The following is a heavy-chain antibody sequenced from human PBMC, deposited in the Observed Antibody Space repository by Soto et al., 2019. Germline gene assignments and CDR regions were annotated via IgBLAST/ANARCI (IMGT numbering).Heavy chain of an antibody. D-gene: IGHD1-1*01. V-gene: IGHV4-61*01. J-gene: IGHJ6*02. CDR2: IYYSGST. Sequence: QVQLQESGPGLVKPSETLSLTCTVSGGSVSSGSYYWSWIRQPPGKGLEWIGYIYYSGSTNYNPSLKSRVTISVDTSKNQFSLKLSSVTAADTAVYYCARYSNDDGMDVWGQGTTVTVSS. CDR1: GGSVSSGSYY. CDR3: ARYSNDDGMDV.